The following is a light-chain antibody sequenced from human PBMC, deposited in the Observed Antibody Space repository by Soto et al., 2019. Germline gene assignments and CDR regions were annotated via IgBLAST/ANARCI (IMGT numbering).Light chain of an antibody. CDR1: NNDIGLYNF. CDR2: EVS. J-gene: IGLJ3*02. V-gene: IGLV2-14*01. CDR3: SSYRSNSAQV. Sequence: QSALTQPASVSGSPGQSITISCTGTNNDIGLYNFVSWYQQRPGKAPQLMIYEVSNRPSGVSHRFSASKSVNMAFLTISGLQEDDEAEYYCSSYRSNSAQVFGGGTQLTVL.